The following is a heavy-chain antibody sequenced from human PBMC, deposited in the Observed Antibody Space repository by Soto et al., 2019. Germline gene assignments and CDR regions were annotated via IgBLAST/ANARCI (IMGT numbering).Heavy chain of an antibody. CDR2: ISGSGGST. CDR1: GFTFSSYA. V-gene: IGHV3-23*01. D-gene: IGHD3-22*01. Sequence: GGSLRLSCAASGFTFSSYAMSWVRQAPGKGLEWVSAISGSGGSTYYADSVKGRFTISGDNSKNRLYLQMNSLRAEVTAVYYCAIARETSITMIVVVIEPLFDFWGQGTLVTVSS. J-gene: IGHJ4*02. CDR3: AIARETSITMIVVVIEPLFDF.